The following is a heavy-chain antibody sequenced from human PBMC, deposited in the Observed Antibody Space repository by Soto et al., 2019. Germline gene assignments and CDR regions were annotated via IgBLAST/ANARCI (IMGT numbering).Heavy chain of an antibody. V-gene: IGHV3-30*18. D-gene: IGHD1-26*01. CDR1: GFTFGIYG. CDR3: AKDKGYSGSYYVFDY. J-gene: IGHJ4*02. CDR2: VSYDGSNK. Sequence: QVQLVESGGGVVQPGRSLRLSCAASGFTFGIYGMHWVRQAPGKGLEWVALVSYDGSNKDYVDSVKGRFTISRDNSKNTLYLQMNSLRAEDTAVYYCAKDKGYSGSYYVFDYWGQGTLVTFSS.